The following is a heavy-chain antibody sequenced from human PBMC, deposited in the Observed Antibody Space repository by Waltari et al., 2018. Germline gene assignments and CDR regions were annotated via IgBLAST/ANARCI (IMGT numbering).Heavy chain of an antibody. CDR2: IYWNDDK. CDR3: AHTLPPYYDILTGYYTASPYFDY. D-gene: IGHD3-9*01. CDR1: GFSLSTSGVG. V-gene: IGHV2-5*01. J-gene: IGHJ4*02. Sequence: QITLKESGPTLVKPTQTLTLTCTFSGFSLSTSGVGVGWIRQPTGKALEWLALIYWNDDKRYSPALKSRLTITKDTSKNHVVLTMTNMDPVDTATYYCAHTLPPYYDILTGYYTASPYFDYWGQGTLVTVSS.